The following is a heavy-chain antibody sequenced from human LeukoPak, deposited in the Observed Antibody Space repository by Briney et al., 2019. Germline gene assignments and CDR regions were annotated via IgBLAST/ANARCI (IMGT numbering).Heavy chain of an antibody. Sequence: GRSLRLSCPAYGFTFSSHGTHWVRPAAGRGMGWVAVISYDGCNKYYADSVKGRLTTSRDNPKNTLYLQMNSLRSADTCVSYCAKYFRGSGYEREPFYYSGQGTLFTVSS. CDR2: ISYDGCNK. J-gene: IGHJ4*02. CDR3: AKYFRGSGYEREPFYY. CDR1: GFTFSSHG. D-gene: IGHD5-12*01. V-gene: IGHV3-30*18.